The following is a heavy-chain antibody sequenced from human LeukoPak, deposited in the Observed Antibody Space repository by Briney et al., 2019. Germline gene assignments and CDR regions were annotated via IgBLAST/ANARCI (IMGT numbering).Heavy chain of an antibody. V-gene: IGHV3-23*01. CDR1: GFTLSNYG. D-gene: IGHD3-22*01. Sequence: GGSLRLSCAASGFTLSNYGMNWVRQAPGKGLEWVSGIGVGGTTYYADSVKGRFTISRDTPKNTLYVQMNSLRAEDTAVYYCAKAQGYYDCWGQGTLVTVSS. CDR3: AKAQGYYDC. CDR2: IGVGGTT. J-gene: IGHJ4*02.